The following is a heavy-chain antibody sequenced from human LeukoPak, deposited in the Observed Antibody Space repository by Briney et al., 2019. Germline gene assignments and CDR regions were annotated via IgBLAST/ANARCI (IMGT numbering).Heavy chain of an antibody. J-gene: IGHJ6*02. V-gene: IGHV1-18*01. CDR2: ISAYNGNT. D-gene: IGHD2-2*01. Sequence: ASVKVSCKASGYTFASYGISWVRQAPGQGLEWMGWISAYNGNTNYAQKLQGRVTMTTDTSTSTAYMELRSLRSDDTAVYYCARDGSFPCSSTSCYSGYYYYGMDVWGQGTTVTVSS. CDR3: ARDGSFPCSSTSCYSGYYYYGMDV. CDR1: GYTFASYG.